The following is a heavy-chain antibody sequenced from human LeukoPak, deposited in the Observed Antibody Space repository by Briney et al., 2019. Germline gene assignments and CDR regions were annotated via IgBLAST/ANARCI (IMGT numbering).Heavy chain of an antibody. CDR2: ISGSGGTT. V-gene: IGHV3-23*01. Sequence: GGSLRLSCSASGFTFSGYAMSRVPQAPGRGLEWVSAISGSGGTTYYADPVKGRFTISRDNSKNTLYLQMNSLRAEDTAVYYCAKDPSVVVTATLDYWGQGTLVTVSS. CDR1: GFTFSGYA. CDR3: AKDPSVVVTATLDY. D-gene: IGHD2-21*02. J-gene: IGHJ4*02.